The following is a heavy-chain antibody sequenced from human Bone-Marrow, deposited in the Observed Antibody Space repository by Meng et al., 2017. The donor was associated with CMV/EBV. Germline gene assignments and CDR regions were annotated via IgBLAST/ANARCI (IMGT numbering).Heavy chain of an antibody. CDR3: ARYYDVFSGYLHYFDY. CDR1: GFTFSSYG. Sequence: GESLKISCVASGFTFSSYGMHWVRQAPGKGLEWVAFIRYDGSNKYYADSVKGRFTISRDKARNSLYLQMDSLRAEDTALYYCARYYDVFSGYLHYFDYWGQGTQVTVSS. J-gene: IGHJ4*02. CDR2: IRYDGSNK. D-gene: IGHD3-3*01. V-gene: IGHV3-30*02.